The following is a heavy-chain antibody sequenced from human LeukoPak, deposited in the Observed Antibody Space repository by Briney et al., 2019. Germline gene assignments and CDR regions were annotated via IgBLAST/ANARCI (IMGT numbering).Heavy chain of an antibody. CDR3: ARDPRIVGATNYFDY. V-gene: IGHV3-23*01. J-gene: IGHJ4*02. D-gene: IGHD1-26*01. CDR1: GFTFRSYA. CDR2: ITGTGDKT. Sequence: GGSLRLSCAASGFTFRSYAMTWVRQAPGKGLEWISTITGTGDKTYYADSVKGRFTISRDNAKNSLYLQMNSLRAEDTAVYYCARDPRIVGATNYFDYWGQGTLVTVSS.